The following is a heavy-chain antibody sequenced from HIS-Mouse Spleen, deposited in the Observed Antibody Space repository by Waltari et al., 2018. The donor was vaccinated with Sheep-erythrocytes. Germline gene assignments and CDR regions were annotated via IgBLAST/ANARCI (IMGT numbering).Heavy chain of an antibody. CDR2: SHHSGRT. J-gene: IGHJ3*02. CDR1: GGFFSGYY. V-gene: IGHV4-34*01. Sequence: QVQLQQWGAGLLKPSETLSLTCAVYGGFFSGYYWGWIRQPPGKGLEWIGESHHSGRTNYNPALKSRVTISVDTSKNQFSLKLSSVTAADTAVYYCALSVDLAGAFDIWGQGTMVTVSS. CDR3: ALSVDLAGAFDI. D-gene: IGHD6-19*01.